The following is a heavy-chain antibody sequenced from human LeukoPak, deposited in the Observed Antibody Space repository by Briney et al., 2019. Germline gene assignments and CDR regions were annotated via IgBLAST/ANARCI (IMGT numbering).Heavy chain of an antibody. CDR3: ARHRYYDFWSGYYPVYYFDY. CDR2: IYYSGST. J-gene: IGHJ4*02. Sequence: SETLSLTCTVSGGSISSYYWSWIRQPPGKGLEWIGYIYYSGSTNYNPSLKSRVTISVDTSKNQFSLKLSSVTAADTAVYYCARHRYYDFWSGYYPVYYFDYWGQGTLVTVSS. V-gene: IGHV4-59*01. CDR1: GGSISSYY. D-gene: IGHD3-3*01.